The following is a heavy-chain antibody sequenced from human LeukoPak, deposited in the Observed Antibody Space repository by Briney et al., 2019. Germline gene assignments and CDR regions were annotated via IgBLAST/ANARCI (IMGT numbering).Heavy chain of an antibody. CDR2: INAGNGNT. CDR1: GYTFTSYA. Sequence: WASVKVSCKASGYTFTSYAMHWVRQAPGQRLEWMGWINAGNGNTKYSQKFQGRVTITRDTSASTAYMELRSLRSDDTAVYYCARDSLNSGYDGEVDYWGQGTLVTVSS. V-gene: IGHV1-3*01. J-gene: IGHJ4*02. D-gene: IGHD5-12*01. CDR3: ARDSLNSGYDGEVDY.